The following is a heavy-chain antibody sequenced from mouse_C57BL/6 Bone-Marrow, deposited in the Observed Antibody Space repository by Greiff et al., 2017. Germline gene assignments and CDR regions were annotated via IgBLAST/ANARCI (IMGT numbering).Heavy chain of an antibody. CDR2: IYPGDGDT. Sequence: QVQLQQSGPELVKPGASVKISCKASGYAFSSSWMNWVKQRPGKGLEWIGRIYPGDGDTNYNGKFKGKATLTADKSSSTAYMQLSSLTSEDSAVYFCAVYYYGCPSFAYWGQGTLVTVSA. CDR3: AVYYYGCPSFAY. V-gene: IGHV1-82*01. J-gene: IGHJ3*01. CDR1: GYAFSSSW. D-gene: IGHD1-1*01.